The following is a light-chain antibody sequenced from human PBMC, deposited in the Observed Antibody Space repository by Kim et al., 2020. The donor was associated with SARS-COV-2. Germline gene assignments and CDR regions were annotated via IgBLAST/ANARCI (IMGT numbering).Light chain of an antibody. CDR3: RSRGSSENVL. J-gene: IGLJ2*01. Sequence: SSELTQDPAVSVAVGQTVKITCQGDSLRRYYASWYQQKPGQAPVLVIYGRNNRPSGIPERLSGSTSGNTASLIITGAQAEDEADYCRSRGSSENVLFGGG. CDR1: SLRRYY. V-gene: IGLV3-19*01. CDR2: GRN.